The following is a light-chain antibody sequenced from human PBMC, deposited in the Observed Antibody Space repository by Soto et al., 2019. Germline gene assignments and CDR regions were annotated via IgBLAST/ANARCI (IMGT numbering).Light chain of an antibody. J-gene: IGKJ4*01. CDR2: KAS. CDR1: QSISSW. Sequence: DIQMTQSPSTLSASVGDRVTITCRASQSISSWLAWYQQKPGKAPKLLIYKASSLESGVPSRFSGSGYGTAFTLTISSLQPDDFATYYCQQYNSYSFTFGGGTKVEIK. V-gene: IGKV1-5*03. CDR3: QQYNSYSFT.